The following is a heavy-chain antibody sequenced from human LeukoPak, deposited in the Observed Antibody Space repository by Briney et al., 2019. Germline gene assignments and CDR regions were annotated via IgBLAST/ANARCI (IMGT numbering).Heavy chain of an antibody. D-gene: IGHD6-13*01. J-gene: IGHJ5*02. CDR1: GFTFSSYG. V-gene: IGHV3-30*18. CDR3: AKDATYSSPNWFDP. Sequence: GRSLRLSCAASGFTFSSYGMHWVRQAPGKGLEWVALISYDGSNKYYADSVKGRFTISRDNSKNTLSLQMNSLRAEDTAVYYCAKDATYSSPNWFDPWGQGTLVTVSS. CDR2: ISYDGSNK.